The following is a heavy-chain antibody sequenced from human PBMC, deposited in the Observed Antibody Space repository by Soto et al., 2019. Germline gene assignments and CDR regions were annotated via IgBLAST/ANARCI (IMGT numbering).Heavy chain of an antibody. CDR1: GFLFSTYW. D-gene: IGHD1-1*01. V-gene: IGHV3-74*01. J-gene: IGHJ4*02. CDR3: VTHSWNY. Sequence: PGGSLRLSCEASGFLFSTYWMFWVRQAPRKGLLWVSRSNSNEISTNYADSVKGRFTISRDSSKNTLYLQMNSLSAEDTAVYYCVTHSWNYWGQGTLVTVSS. CDR2: SNSNEIST.